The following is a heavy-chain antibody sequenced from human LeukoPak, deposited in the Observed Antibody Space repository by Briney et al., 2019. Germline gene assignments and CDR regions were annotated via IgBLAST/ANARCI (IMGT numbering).Heavy chain of an antibody. CDR2: IGTAGDT. D-gene: IGHD3-9*01. CDR1: GFTFSSYD. J-gene: IGHJ4*02. CDR3: ARGLGHITISPTANFDY. Sequence: GGSLRLSCAASGFTFSSYDMHWVRQATGKGLEWVSAIGTAGDTYYPGSVKGRFTISRENAKNSLYLQMNSLRAGDTAVYYCARGLGHITISPTANFDYWGQGTLVTVSS. V-gene: IGHV3-13*01.